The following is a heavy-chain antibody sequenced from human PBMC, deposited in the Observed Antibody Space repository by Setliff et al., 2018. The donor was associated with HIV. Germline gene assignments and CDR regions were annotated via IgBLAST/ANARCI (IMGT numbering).Heavy chain of an antibody. CDR3: ARDIATVATPDRAD. CDR1: GGSMTGHY. D-gene: IGHD4-17*01. Sequence: SETLSLTCTVSGGSMTGHYWSWIRQSPGKGLEWIGSVYSSGSTNYNPSVKSRVTISIDTSKKQFALRLTSVTAADTALYFCARDIATVATPDRADWGQGTLVTVSS. V-gene: IGHV4-59*11. CDR2: VYSSGST. J-gene: IGHJ4*02.